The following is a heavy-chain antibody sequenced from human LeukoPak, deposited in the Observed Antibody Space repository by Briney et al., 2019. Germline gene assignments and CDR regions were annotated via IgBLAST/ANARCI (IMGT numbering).Heavy chain of an antibody. J-gene: IGHJ2*01. V-gene: IGHV3-30*14. Sequence: GGSLRLSCAASGFTFSSYAMHWVRQAPGKGLEWLAVISYDGSNKYYADSVKGRFTVSRDKSKNTVYLQINSLRAEDTAVYYCARVKDWYFDLWGRGTVVTVSS. CDR3: ARVKDWYFDL. CDR1: GFTFSSYA. CDR2: ISYDGSNK.